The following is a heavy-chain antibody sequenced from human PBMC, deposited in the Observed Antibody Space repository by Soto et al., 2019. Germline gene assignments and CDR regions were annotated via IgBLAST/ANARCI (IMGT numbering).Heavy chain of an antibody. D-gene: IGHD1-26*01. V-gene: IGHV3-21*01. CDR3: AREDGIVGATPAFDY. J-gene: IGHJ4*02. Sequence: AVKGRFTISRDNAKTSLYLQMNSQRAEDTAVYYCAREDGIVGATPAFDYWGQGTLVTVSS.